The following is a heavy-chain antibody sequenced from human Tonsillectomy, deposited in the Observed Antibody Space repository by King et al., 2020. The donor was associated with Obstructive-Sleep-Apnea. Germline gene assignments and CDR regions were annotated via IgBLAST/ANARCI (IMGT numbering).Heavy chain of an antibody. CDR3: ARDTYYYDSSGYYFDAFDI. CDR2: ILYDGSNK. D-gene: IGHD3-22*01. V-gene: IGHV3-33*01. CDR1: GFTFSSYG. Sequence: QLVQSGGGVVQPGRSLRLSCAASGFTFSSYGMHWVRQAPGKGLEWVAVILYDGSNKYYADSVKGRFTISRDNSKNTLYLQMNSLRAEDTAVYYCARDTYYYDSSGYYFDAFDIWGQGTMVTVSS. J-gene: IGHJ3*02.